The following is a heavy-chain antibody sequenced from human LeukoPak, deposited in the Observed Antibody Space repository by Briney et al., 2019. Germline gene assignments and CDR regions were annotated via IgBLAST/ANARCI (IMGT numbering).Heavy chain of an antibody. CDR3: ARQTGSGLFILP. CDR2: IYYSGKT. CDR1: GGSISSSNSY. V-gene: IGHV4-39*01. D-gene: IGHD3-10*01. J-gene: IGHJ4*02. Sequence: SETLSLTCTVSGGSISSSNSYWGWIRQPPGKGLEWIGSIYYSGKTYYNSSLKSRVTISIDTSANLFSLKLNSVTAADTAFYFCARQTGSGLFILPGGQGTLVTVSS.